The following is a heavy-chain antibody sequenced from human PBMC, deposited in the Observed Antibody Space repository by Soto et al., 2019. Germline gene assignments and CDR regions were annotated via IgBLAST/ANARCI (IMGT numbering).Heavy chain of an antibody. CDR1: GGSISSYY. CDR2: IYYSGST. Sequence: SETLSLTCTVSGGSISSYYWSWIRQPPGKGLEWIGYIYYSGSTNYNPSLKSRVTISVDTSKNQFSLKLSSVTAADTAVYYCAREKGRGGRYAFDFWGQGTMVTVSS. D-gene: IGHD3-16*01. J-gene: IGHJ3*01. V-gene: IGHV4-59*01. CDR3: AREKGRGGRYAFDF.